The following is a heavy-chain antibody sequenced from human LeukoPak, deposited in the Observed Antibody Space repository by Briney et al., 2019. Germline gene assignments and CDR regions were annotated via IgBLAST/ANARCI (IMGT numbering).Heavy chain of an antibody. Sequence: SETLSLTCTVSGGSISSYYWSWIRQPAGKGLQWIGRMYTSGSTNYNPSLKSRVTMSVDTSKNQFSLKLSSVTAADTAVYYCARSYCGGDCYRPLATQYYDYMDVWGKGTTVTISS. CDR1: GGSISSYY. J-gene: IGHJ6*03. D-gene: IGHD2-21*02. CDR3: ARSYCGGDCYRPLATQYYDYMDV. CDR2: MYTSGST. V-gene: IGHV4-4*07.